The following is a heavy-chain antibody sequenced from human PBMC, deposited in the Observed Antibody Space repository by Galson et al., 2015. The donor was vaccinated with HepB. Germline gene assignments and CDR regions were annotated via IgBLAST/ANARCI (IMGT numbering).Heavy chain of an antibody. Sequence: SLRLSCAASGFTFGDYAMSWFRQAPGKGLEWVGFIRSKAYGGTTEYAASVKGRFTISRDDSKSIAYLQMNSLKTEDTAVYYCTSVDYYGSGSYYHQNWFDPWGQGTLVTVSS. J-gene: IGHJ5*02. CDR1: GFTFGDYA. V-gene: IGHV3-49*03. CDR2: IRSKAYGGTT. CDR3: TSVDYYGSGSYYHQNWFDP. D-gene: IGHD3-10*01.